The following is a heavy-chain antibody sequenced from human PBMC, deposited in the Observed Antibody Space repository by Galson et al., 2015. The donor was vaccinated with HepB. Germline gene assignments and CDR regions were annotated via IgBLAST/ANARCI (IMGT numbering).Heavy chain of an antibody. CDR1: GGSINSPDW. Sequence: ETLSLTCTVSGGSINSPDWWTWVRQAPGQGLEWIGEISDSGITKYNPSLRSRVTMSLDKSKKQVSLILNSVIAADTAVYYCARRRGLCDAFDIWGQGTTVTVSS. J-gene: IGHJ3*02. CDR3: ARRRGLCDAFDI. V-gene: IGHV4-4*02. D-gene: IGHD2-15*01. CDR2: ISDSGIT.